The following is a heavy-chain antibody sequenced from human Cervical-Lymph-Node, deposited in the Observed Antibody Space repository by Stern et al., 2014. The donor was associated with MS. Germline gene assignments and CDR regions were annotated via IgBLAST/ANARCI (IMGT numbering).Heavy chain of an antibody. CDR2: IRSSGGGT. Sequence: EMQLVESGGGLVQPGGSLRLSCAASGFTFSSYAMSWVRQAPGKGLEWVSGIRSSGGGTYYADSVKGRFTISRDNSRNTLYLQMNSLRAEDTALYYCAKDLDTYGTFDYWGQGTLVTVSS. CDR3: AKDLDTYGTFDY. V-gene: IGHV3-23*04. CDR1: GFTFSSYA. D-gene: IGHD5-18*01. J-gene: IGHJ4*02.